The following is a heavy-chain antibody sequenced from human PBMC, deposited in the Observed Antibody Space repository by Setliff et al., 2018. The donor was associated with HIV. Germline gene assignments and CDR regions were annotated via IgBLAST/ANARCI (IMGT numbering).Heavy chain of an antibody. Sequence: GASVKVFCKASGGTFSSYTISWVRQAPGQGLEWMGRIIPILGIANYAQKFQGRVTITADKSTSTAYMELSSLRSEDTAVYYCARDFGGYCSSMSCPGLFDPWGQGTLVTVSS. CDR1: GGTFSSYT. D-gene: IGHD2-2*01. V-gene: IGHV1-69*04. CDR2: IIPILGIA. CDR3: ARDFGGYCSSMSCPGLFDP. J-gene: IGHJ5*02.